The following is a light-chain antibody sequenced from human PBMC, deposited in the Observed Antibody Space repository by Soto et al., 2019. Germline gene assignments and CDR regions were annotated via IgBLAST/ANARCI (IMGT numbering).Light chain of an antibody. J-gene: IGLJ2*01. Sequence: QSALTQPPSASGSPGQSVTISCTGTSSDVGAYNYVSWYQQHPGKAPKLMIYEVSNRPSGVSNRFSGSKSGNTASLTISGLQAEDEADYYCSSYTSSSTDVVFGGGTKLTVL. CDR1: SSDVGAYNY. V-gene: IGLV2-14*01. CDR3: SSYTSSSTDVV. CDR2: EVS.